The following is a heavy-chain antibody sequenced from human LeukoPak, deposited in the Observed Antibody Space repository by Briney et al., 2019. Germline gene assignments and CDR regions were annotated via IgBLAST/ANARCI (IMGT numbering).Heavy chain of an antibody. D-gene: IGHD3-10*01. V-gene: IGHV4-59*01. CDR3: ARHFGSGTYPLDS. CDR1: GGSISGYY. Sequence: SETLSLTCTVSGGSISGYYWSWIRQPPGRGLEWVGWIFYSGNTRYNPSLKSRVTISLDTPKNQFSLKLTSVTAADTAVYFCARHFGSGTYPLDSWGQGTLVTVYS. CDR2: IFYSGNT. J-gene: IGHJ4*02.